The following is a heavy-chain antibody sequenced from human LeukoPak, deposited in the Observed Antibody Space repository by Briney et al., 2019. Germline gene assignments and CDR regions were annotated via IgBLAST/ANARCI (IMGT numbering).Heavy chain of an antibody. J-gene: IGHJ4*02. CDR2: ISNSGSYT. CDR1: GFTFSDYY. Sequence: GGSLRLSCAASGFTFSDYYMSWIRQAPGKGLEWVSYISNSGSYTIYADSVKGRFTISRDNAKNSLNLQMNSLRAEDTAVYFCARGGLSIMGYWGQGTLVTVSS. CDR3: ARGGLSIMGY. V-gene: IGHV3-11*05. D-gene: IGHD2/OR15-2a*01.